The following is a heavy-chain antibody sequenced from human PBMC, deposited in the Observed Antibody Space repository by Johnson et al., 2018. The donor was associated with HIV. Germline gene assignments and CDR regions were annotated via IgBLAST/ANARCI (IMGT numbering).Heavy chain of an antibody. CDR1: GFSFSGSA. CDR3: ARDGYYDILTGYYRNDAFDI. D-gene: IGHD3-9*01. V-gene: IGHV3-30*14. Sequence: QVQLVESGGGVVRPGGSLRLSCAASGFSFSGSAMHWVRQAPGKGLEWVAGISYDGSNKYYADSVKGRFTISRDNSKNTVYLQMNSLRAEDTAVYYCARDGYYDILTGYYRNDAFDIWGQGTMVTVSS. CDR2: ISYDGSNK. J-gene: IGHJ3*02.